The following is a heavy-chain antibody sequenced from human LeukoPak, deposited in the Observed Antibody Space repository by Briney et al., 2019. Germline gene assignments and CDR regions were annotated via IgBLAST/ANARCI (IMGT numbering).Heavy chain of an antibody. CDR2: ISAYKDNT. Sequence: ASVKVSCTASGYSFSGYYIHWVRQAPGQGLEWMGWISAYKDNTNYAQKFQDRVIMTAGTSTSTAYMDLRSLRSDDTAVYYCARDTSGYSSSWYALEPPMDYWGQGTLVTVSS. CDR1: GYSFSGYY. J-gene: IGHJ4*02. D-gene: IGHD6-13*01. V-gene: IGHV1-18*01. CDR3: ARDTSGYSSSWYALEPPMDY.